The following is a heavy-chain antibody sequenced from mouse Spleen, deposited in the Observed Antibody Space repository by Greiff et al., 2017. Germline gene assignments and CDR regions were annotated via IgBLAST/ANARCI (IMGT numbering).Heavy chain of an antibody. Sequence: EVQGVESGGGLVKPGGSLKLSCAASGFTFSSYAMSWVRQTPEKRLEWVATISSGGSYTYYPDSVKGRFTISRDNAKNTLYLQMSSLRSEDTAMYYCANGRSSYAMDYWGQGTSVTVSS. CDR3: ANGRSSYAMDY. CDR2: ISSGGSYT. J-gene: IGHJ4*01. CDR1: GFTFSSYA. V-gene: IGHV5-9-3*01.